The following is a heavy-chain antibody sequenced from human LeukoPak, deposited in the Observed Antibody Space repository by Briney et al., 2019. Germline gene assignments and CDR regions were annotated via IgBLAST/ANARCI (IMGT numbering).Heavy chain of an antibody. CDR3: AKQMAVDYFDY. D-gene: IGHD5-24*01. V-gene: IGHV3-23*01. Sequence: GGSLRLSCAASGFTFNNYALHWVRQAPGKRLEWVSMITGSGTSAYYADSVNGRFTISRDNAKNTLYLQMNGLRAEDTAVYYCAKQMAVDYFDYWGQGTLVTVSS. J-gene: IGHJ4*02. CDR2: ITGSGTSA. CDR1: GFTFNNYA.